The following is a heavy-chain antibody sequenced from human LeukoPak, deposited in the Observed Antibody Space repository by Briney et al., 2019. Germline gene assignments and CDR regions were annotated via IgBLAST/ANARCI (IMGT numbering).Heavy chain of an antibody. V-gene: IGHV3-33*01. Sequence: GGSLRLSCAASGFTFSSYGMHWVRQAPGKGLEGVAVIWYDGSNKYYADSVKGRFTISRDNSKNTLYLQMNSLGAEDTAVYYCARDHPTVTTGWDYWGQGTLVTVSS. D-gene: IGHD4-17*01. CDR3: ARDHPTVTTGWDY. CDR2: IWYDGSNK. CDR1: GFTFSSYG. J-gene: IGHJ4*02.